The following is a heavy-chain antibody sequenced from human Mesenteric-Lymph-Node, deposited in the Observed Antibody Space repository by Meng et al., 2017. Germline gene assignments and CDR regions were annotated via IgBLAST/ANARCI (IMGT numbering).Heavy chain of an antibody. Sequence: EVQLVGSGGGLVQPGGSLRLSCAASGFSFSNYWMHWVRQAPGKGLVWVSFINTDGSNTAYADSVKGRFTISRDNSRNTLYLQMNSLRAEDTAVYYCAKPYDYGDLYYFDYWGQGTLVTVSS. D-gene: IGHD4-17*01. V-gene: IGHV3-74*01. CDR3: AKPYDYGDLYYFDY. CDR2: INTDGSNT. CDR1: GFSFSNYW. J-gene: IGHJ4*02.